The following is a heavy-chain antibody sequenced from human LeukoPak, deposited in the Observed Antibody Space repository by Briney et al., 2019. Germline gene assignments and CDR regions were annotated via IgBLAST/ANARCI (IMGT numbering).Heavy chain of an antibody. CDR2: ISGSGGST. D-gene: IGHD3-10*01. J-gene: IGHJ4*02. CDR1: GFTFSSYA. Sequence: SGGSLRLSCAASGFTFSSYAMNWVRQAPGKGLEWVSAISGSGGSTYYADSVKGRFTISRDNSNNTLYLRMNSLRAEDTAVYYCAKDRIRGSGSYYLAYFDYWGQGTLVTVSS. V-gene: IGHV3-23*01. CDR3: AKDRIRGSGSYYLAYFDY.